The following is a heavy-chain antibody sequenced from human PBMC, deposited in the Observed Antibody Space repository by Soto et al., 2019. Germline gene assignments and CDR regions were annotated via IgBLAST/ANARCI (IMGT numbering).Heavy chain of an antibody. D-gene: IGHD1-20*01. CDR1: GGTFSSYT. CDR3: ARDCTVYSIGFPS. Sequence: QVHLVQSGAEVKKPGSSVKVSCKTSGGTFSSYTISWVRQAPGQGLAWMGRVIPFLSIANCAQKFLGRVTIAADNSTSTAYMVMSSLRSEDPAVYYCARDCTVYSIGFPSWGQGTLVTVSS. J-gene: IGHJ5*02. CDR2: VIPFLSIA. V-gene: IGHV1-69*08.